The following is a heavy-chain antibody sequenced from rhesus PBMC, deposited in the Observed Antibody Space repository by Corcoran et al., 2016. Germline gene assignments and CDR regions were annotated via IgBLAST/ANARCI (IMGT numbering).Heavy chain of an antibody. Sequence: QVQLQESGPGLVKPSETLSLTCAVSGYSISSGYYWGWIRQPPGKGLEWIGHISSGGSNYLHPSLNSRVTLSVDPSKNQFSLKLSSVTAADTAVYYGARLRYSYSYDYGLDSWGQGVVVTVSS. D-gene: IGHD5-12*01. CDR1: GYSISSGYY. CDR3: ARLRYSYSYDYGLDS. V-gene: IGHV4S14*01. CDR2: ISSGGSN. J-gene: IGHJ6*01.